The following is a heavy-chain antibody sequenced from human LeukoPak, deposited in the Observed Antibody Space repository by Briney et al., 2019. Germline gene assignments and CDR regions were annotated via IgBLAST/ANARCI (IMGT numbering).Heavy chain of an antibody. J-gene: IGHJ4*02. D-gene: IGHD1-26*01. CDR1: GYTFTSYD. CDR2: MNPNSGNT. V-gene: IGHV1-8*01. Sequence: ASVKVSCKASGYTFTSYDINWVRQATGQGLEWMGWMNPNSGNTGYAQKFQGRVTMTKNTSISTAYMELSSLRSEDTAVYYCARGRRGGATTFQINYWGQGTLVTVSS. CDR3: ARGRRGGATTFQINY.